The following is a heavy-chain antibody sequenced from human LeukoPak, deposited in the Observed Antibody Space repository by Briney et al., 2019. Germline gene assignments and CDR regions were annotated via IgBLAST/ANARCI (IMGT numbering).Heavy chain of an antibody. J-gene: IGHJ3*02. CDR3: ARDFEDYGGNPSRSMYAFDI. V-gene: IGHV1-18*01. CDR1: GYAFTSYG. Sequence: ASVKVSCKASGYAFTSYGISWVRKAPGQGLEWMGWISAYNGNTNYAQKLQGRVTMTTDTSTSTAYMELRSLRSDDTAVYYCARDFEDYGGNPSRSMYAFDIWGQGTMVTVSS. D-gene: IGHD4-23*01. CDR2: ISAYNGNT.